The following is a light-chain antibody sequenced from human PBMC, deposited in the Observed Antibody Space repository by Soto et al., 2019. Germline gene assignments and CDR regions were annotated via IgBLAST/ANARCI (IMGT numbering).Light chain of an antibody. CDR1: SSNIGNNY. Sequence: QPVLTQPPSVSAAPGQKVTISCSGSSSNIGNNYVSWYQQLPGTAPKLLIYDNNKRPSGIPDRFSGSKSGTSATLGITGLQTGDEADYYCGTWDSSLSAHVVFGGGTQLTVL. CDR3: GTWDSSLSAHVV. V-gene: IGLV1-51*01. J-gene: IGLJ2*01. CDR2: DNN.